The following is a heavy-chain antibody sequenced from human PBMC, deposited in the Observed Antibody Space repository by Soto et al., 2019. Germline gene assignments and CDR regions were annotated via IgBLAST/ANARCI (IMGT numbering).Heavy chain of an antibody. Sequence: GGSLRLSCAASGFPFSSYGMHWVRQAPGKGLEWVAVISYDGSNKYYADSVKGRFTISRDNSKNTLYLQMNSLRAEDTAVYYCAKEYYDFWSGYYNGYYYYGMDVWGQGTTVTVSS. CDR3: AKEYYDFWSGYYNGYYYYGMDV. V-gene: IGHV3-30*18. CDR2: ISYDGSNK. J-gene: IGHJ6*02. CDR1: GFPFSSYG. D-gene: IGHD3-3*01.